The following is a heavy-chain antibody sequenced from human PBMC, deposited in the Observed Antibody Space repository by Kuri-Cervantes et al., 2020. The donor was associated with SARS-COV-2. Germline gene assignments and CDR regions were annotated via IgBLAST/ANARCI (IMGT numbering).Heavy chain of an antibody. CDR1: GHTFTVYY. D-gene: IGHD3-10*01. CDR2: INPNSGRT. J-gene: IGHJ6*02. Sequence: ASVKVSCKASGHTFTVYYMHWVRQAPGQGLEWMGRINPNSGRTDYAHKFQGRVTVTMDTSISTASMEMSRLRPDDTAVYYCAKMRSMVRGVSGTAVGGQGTTVTVS. CDR3: AKMRSMVRGVSGTAV. V-gene: IGHV1-2*06.